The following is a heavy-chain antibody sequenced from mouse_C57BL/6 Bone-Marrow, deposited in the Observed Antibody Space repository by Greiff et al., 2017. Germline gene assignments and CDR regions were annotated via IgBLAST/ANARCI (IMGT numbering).Heavy chain of an antibody. Sequence: VQLQQSGGDLVKPGGSLKLSCAASGFTFSSYGMSWVRQTPDKRLEWVATISSGGSYTYYPDSVKGRFTISGDNAKNTLYLQMSSLKSEDTAMYYCARQTFGYWGQGTSVTVSS. CDR1: GFTFSSYG. CDR2: ISSGGSYT. J-gene: IGHJ4*01. CDR3: ARQTFGY. V-gene: IGHV5-6*01.